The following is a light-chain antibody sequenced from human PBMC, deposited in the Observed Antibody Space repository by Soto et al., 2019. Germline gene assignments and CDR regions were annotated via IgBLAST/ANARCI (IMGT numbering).Light chain of an antibody. CDR2: GAS. J-gene: IGKJ1*01. V-gene: IGKV3-15*01. Sequence: EIVMTQSPATLSVSPGERATLSCRASQSVSSNLSWYQQKPGQAPRLLIYGASTRATGIQARFSGSGSGTEFTLTLSSLQSEDFAVYFCQQYGGSPITFGLGTKVAIK. CDR1: QSVSSN. CDR3: QQYGGSPIT.